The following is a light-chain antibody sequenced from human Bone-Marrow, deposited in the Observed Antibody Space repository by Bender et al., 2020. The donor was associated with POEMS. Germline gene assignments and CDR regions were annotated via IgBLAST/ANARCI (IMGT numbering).Light chain of an antibody. CDR3: CSYAVINNLV. V-gene: IGLV2-23*02. J-gene: IGLJ2*01. CDR1: SSDVGSYNL. CDR2: EVT. Sequence: QSALTQPASVSGSPGQSITISCTGTSSDVGSYNLVSWYQQHPGKAPKLMIYEVTKRPSGVSNRFSGSKSGNTASLTISGLQAEDEADYYCCSYAVINNLVFGGGTKLTVL.